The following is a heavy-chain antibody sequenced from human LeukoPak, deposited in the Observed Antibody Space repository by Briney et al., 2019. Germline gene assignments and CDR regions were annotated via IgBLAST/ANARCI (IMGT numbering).Heavy chain of an antibody. CDR2: IKQDGSEK. CDR1: GFTFSSYW. Sequence: GGSLRLSCAASGFTFSSYWMSWVRQAPGKGLEWVANIKQDGSEKYYVDSVKGRFTISRDNAKNSLYLQMNSLRAEDTAVYYCAKSRTTVTPIPVNWFDPWGQGTLVTVSS. CDR3: AKSRTTVTPIPVNWFDP. J-gene: IGHJ5*02. V-gene: IGHV3-7*01. D-gene: IGHD4-17*01.